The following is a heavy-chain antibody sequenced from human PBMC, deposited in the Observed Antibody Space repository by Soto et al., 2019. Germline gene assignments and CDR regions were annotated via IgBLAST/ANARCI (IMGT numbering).Heavy chain of an antibody. V-gene: IGHV4-34*01. J-gene: IGHJ4*02. Sequence: SETLSLTCGVSGGSFSGYYWSWIRQPPGKGLAWIGEINHSGSTNYNPSLKSRVTISVDTSKNQFSLKLSSVTAADTAVYYCARSRGYSSSFDYWGQGNMVTVSS. D-gene: IGHD6-13*01. CDR2: INHSGST. CDR3: ARSRGYSSSFDY. CDR1: GGSFSGYY.